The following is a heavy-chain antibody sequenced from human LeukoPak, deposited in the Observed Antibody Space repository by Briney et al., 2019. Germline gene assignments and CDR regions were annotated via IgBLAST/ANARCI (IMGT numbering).Heavy chain of an antibody. CDR3: ASLDTVVVPAAMPASNYYYMDV. J-gene: IGHJ6*03. Sequence: SETLSLTCTVSGGSISSYYWSWIRQPAGKGLEWIGRIYTSGSTNYNPSLKSRVTISVDKSKNQFSLKLSSVTAADTAVYYCASLDTVVVPAAMPASNYYYMDVWGKGTTVTVSS. CDR1: GGSISSYY. D-gene: IGHD2-2*01. V-gene: IGHV4-4*07. CDR2: IYTSGST.